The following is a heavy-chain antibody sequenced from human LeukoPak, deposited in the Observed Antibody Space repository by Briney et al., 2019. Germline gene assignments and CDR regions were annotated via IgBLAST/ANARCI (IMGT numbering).Heavy chain of an antibody. J-gene: IGHJ4*02. Sequence: PGGSLRLSCAASGFTFSSYDMGWVRQAPGKGLEWVSGIIADGASAYYADSVRGRFTISRDNSKNMLHLQMNSLRAEDTAVFYCAKDSPRVGGWWYFDYWGQGILVTVSS. V-gene: IGHV3-23*01. CDR3: AKDSPRVGGWWYFDY. CDR1: GFTFSSYD. D-gene: IGHD6-19*01. CDR2: IIADGASA.